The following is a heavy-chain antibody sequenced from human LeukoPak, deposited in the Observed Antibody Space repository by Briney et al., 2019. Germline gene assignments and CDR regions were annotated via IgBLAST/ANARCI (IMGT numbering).Heavy chain of an antibody. J-gene: IGHJ3*02. Sequence: ASVEVSCKVSGYTLTELSMRWVRQAPGKGLEWMGGFDPEDGETIYAQKFQGRVTMTEDTSTDTAYMELSSLRSEDTAVYYCATVSLTGTDAFDIWGQGTMVTVSS. CDR2: FDPEDGET. D-gene: IGHD3-9*01. V-gene: IGHV1-24*01. CDR1: GYTLTELS. CDR3: ATVSLTGTDAFDI.